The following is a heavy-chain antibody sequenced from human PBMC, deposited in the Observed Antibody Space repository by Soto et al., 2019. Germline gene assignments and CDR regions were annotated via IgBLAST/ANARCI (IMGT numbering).Heavy chain of an antibody. V-gene: IGHV1-8*01. J-gene: IGHJ5*02. CDR2: MNPNSGNT. CDR3: ARANYDILPGRGFDP. Sequence: ASVKVSCKASGYTFTSYDINWVRQATGQGLEWMGWMNPNSGNTGYAQKFQGRVTMTRNTSISTAYMELSSLRSEDTAVYYCARANYDILPGRGFDPWGQGPLVTVSS. CDR1: GYTFTSYD. D-gene: IGHD3-9*01.